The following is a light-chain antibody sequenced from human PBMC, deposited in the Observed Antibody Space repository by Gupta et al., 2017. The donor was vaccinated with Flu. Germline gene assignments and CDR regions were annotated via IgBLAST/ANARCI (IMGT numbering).Light chain of an antibody. CDR1: QSVGSSY. CDR2: GAS. V-gene: IGKV3-20*01. J-gene: IGKJ4*01. CDR3: QQYGSSPLT. Sequence: EIVLTQSPGTLYFSPGERATLSCRASQSVGSSYLAWYQQKPGQAPRLLIYGASSRATGIPDRFSGSGSGTDFTLTISRLEPEDFAVYYCQQYGSSPLTFGGGTKVEIK.